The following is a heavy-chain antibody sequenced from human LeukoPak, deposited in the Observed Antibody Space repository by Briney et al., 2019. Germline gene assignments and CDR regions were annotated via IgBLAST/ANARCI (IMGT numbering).Heavy chain of an antibody. J-gene: IGHJ4*02. Sequence: GGSLRLSCSVSGFTFSTYVMHWVRQAPGKGLEYVSAISSNGDNTYYADSVKGRFTISRDNSKNTLYLQMSSLRAEDTAVYYCVKDGYGSGSYYFFGFWGQGTLVTVSS. V-gene: IGHV3-64D*06. CDR3: VKDGYGSGSYYFFGF. CDR1: GFTFSTYV. CDR2: ISSNGDNT. D-gene: IGHD3-10*01.